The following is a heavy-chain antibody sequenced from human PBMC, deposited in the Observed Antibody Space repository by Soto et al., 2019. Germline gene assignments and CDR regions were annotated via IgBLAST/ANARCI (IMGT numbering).Heavy chain of an antibody. J-gene: IGHJ4*02. V-gene: IGHV3-33*01. D-gene: IGHD2-15*01. CDR2: IWYDGSNK. CDR1: GFTFSSYG. Sequence: QVQLVESGGGVVQPGRSLRLSCAASGFTFSSYGMHWVRQAPGKGLEWVAVIWYDGSNKYYADSVKGRFTISRDNSKNTLYLQMNSLRAEDTAVYYCARTKPEGWYFDYLGQGTLVTVSS. CDR3: ARTKPEGWYFDY.